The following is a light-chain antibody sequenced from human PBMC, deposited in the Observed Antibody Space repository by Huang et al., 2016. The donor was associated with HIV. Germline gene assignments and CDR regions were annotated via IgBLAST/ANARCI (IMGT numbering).Light chain of an antibody. CDR2: AAS. V-gene: IGKV1-39*01. CDR3: QQTYTTPLT. J-gene: IGKJ4*01. CDR1: QNINSN. Sequence: DIQMTQSPSSLSASIGDRVTITCRASQNINSNLIWYQQKPGKAPKLLIYAASTLQSGFPSRFSGSGSGTDFSLTIGSLQPEDLATYYCQQTYTTPLTFGGGTKVEI.